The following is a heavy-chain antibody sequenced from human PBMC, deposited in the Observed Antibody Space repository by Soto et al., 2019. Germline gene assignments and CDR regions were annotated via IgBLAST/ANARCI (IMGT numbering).Heavy chain of an antibody. V-gene: IGHV1-69*01. Sequence: QVQLVQSGAEVKKPGSSVKVSCKASGGTFSSYAISWVRQAPGQGLEWMGGIIPIVGTANYAQKFQGRVTITADESTSTAYMELSSLRSEDTAVYYCARAKLLYYYYSSGYPIYYFDYWGQGTLVTVSS. CDR2: IIPIVGTA. D-gene: IGHD3-22*01. J-gene: IGHJ4*02. CDR3: ARAKLLYYYYSSGYPIYYFDY. CDR1: GGTFSSYA.